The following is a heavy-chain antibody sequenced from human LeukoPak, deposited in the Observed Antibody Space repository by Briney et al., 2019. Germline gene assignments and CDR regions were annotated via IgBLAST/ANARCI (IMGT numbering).Heavy chain of an antibody. D-gene: IGHD6-13*01. CDR2: ISYDGSNK. CDR3: ARVYSSSWSRFDP. V-gene: IGHV3-30*04. Sequence: PGGSLRLSCAASGFTFSSYAMHWVRQAPGKGLEWVAVISYDGSNKYYADSVKGRFTISRDNSKNTLYLQMNSLGAEDTAVYYCARVYSSSWSRFDPWGQGTLVTVSS. CDR1: GFTFSSYA. J-gene: IGHJ5*02.